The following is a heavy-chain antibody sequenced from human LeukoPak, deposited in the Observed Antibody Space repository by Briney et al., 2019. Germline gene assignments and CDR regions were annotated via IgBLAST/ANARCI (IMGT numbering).Heavy chain of an antibody. D-gene: IGHD2-2*02. CDR2: IYHNGDT. V-gene: IGHV4-30-4*08. J-gene: IGHJ3*02. CDR3: ARAGVVPAAISRAFDI. CDR1: GGSIISGDYY. Sequence: SQTLSLTCIVSGGSIISGDYYWSWIRQPPGKGLEWIRYIYHNGDTYYNPSLKSRVFISVDTSKNQFSLKLSSVTAADTAVYYCARAGVVPAAISRAFDIWGQGSVVTVPS.